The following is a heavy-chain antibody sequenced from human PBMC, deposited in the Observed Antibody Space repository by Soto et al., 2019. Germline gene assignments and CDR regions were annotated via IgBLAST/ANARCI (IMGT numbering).Heavy chain of an antibody. CDR1: GGSISSSSYY. V-gene: IGHV4-39*07. J-gene: IGHJ2*01. CDR3: ARDQASIVVVTQDWYFDL. CDR2: IYYSGST. Sequence: SETLSLTCTVSGGSISSSSYYWGWIRQPPGKGLEWIGSIYYSGSTYYNPSLKSRVTISVDTSKNQFSLKLSSVTAADTAVYYCARDQASIVVVTQDWYFDLWGRGTLVTVS. D-gene: IGHD3-22*01.